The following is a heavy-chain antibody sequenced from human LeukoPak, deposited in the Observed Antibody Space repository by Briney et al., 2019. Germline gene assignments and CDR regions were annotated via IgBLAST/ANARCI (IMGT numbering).Heavy chain of an antibody. J-gene: IGHJ6*02. CDR1: GYYFTTKR. CDR2: IYPGSSKP. V-gene: IGHV5-51*01. CDR3: ARHGSVFTKDV. Sequence: GESLKTSCLGTGYYFTTKRSGWVRQMHGKGLEWTGIIYPGSSKPIYSSSFQGQVFISADRSIRTAYLQWRSLKASVTAMYYCARHGSVFTKDVWGQGTTVTVSS.